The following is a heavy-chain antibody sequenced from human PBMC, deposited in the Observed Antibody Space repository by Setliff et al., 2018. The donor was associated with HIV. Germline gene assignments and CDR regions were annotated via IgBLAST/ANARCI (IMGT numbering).Heavy chain of an antibody. CDR1: GYSFTGYY. V-gene: IGHV1-2*06. J-gene: IGHJ4*02. CDR3: ARERASGGNIFDY. CDR2: FNPASGGT. D-gene: IGHD2-15*01. Sequence: GASVKVSCKASGYSFTGYYIHWVRQAPGQGPEWLGRFNPASGGTNYAQKFQGRVTMTGDTSISTAYVELSRLTSDDTAVYFCARERASGGNIFDYWGQGTLVTVSS.